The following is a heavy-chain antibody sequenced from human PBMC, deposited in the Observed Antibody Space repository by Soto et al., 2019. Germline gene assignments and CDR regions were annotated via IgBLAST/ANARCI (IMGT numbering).Heavy chain of an antibody. V-gene: IGHV1-3*01. CDR2: INAGNGNT. CDR3: ARDPGDYYDSSGPLNWFDP. D-gene: IGHD3-22*01. J-gene: IGHJ5*02. CDR1: GYTFTSYA. Sequence: ASVKVSCKASGYTFTSYAMHWVRQAPGQRLEWMGWINAGNGNTKYSQKFRGRVTITRDTSASTAYMELSSLRSEDTAVYYCARDPGDYYDSSGPLNWFDPWGQGTLVTVSS.